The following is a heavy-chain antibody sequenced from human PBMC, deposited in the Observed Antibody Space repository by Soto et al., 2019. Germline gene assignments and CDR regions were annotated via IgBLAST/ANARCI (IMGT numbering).Heavy chain of an antibody. CDR3: VRQWGGWELQHNWFDP. CDR1: GGSFDSRDYY. V-gene: IGHV4-39*01. J-gene: IGHJ5*02. CDR2: VSDTGSP. Sequence: SETLSLTCSVSGGSFDSRDYYWAWIRQPPGKGPEWIGSVSDTGSPSYNPSLKSRLTISVDTSKNIFSLILSSVTAADTAVYYCVRQWGGWELQHNWFDPWGPGTLVTVSS. D-gene: IGHD2-15*01.